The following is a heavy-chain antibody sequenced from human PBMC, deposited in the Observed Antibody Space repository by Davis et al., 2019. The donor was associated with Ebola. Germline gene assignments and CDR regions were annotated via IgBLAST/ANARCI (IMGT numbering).Heavy chain of an antibody. Sequence: SETLSLTCAVSGGSISSSDWWSWVRQPPGKGLEWIGEIYHSGSTNYKPSLKSRVTISVDTSKNQLSLKLSSVTAADTAVYYCARHCSSTSCSWFDPWGQGTLVTVSS. D-gene: IGHD2-2*01. CDR3: ARHCSSTSCSWFDP. CDR1: GGSISSSDW. V-gene: IGHV4-4*02. CDR2: IYHSGST. J-gene: IGHJ5*02.